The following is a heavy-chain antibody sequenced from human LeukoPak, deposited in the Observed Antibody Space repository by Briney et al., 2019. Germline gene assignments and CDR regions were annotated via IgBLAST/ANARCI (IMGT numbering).Heavy chain of an antibody. CDR1: GFTFGSYE. Sequence: GGSLRLSCAASGFTFGSYEMNWVRQAPGKGLEWIAYISSSGSTIYYADSVKGRFTISRDNAKNSLYLQMNSLRAEDTAVYYCARHVVAVGFDYWGQGTLVTVSS. CDR3: ARHVVAVGFDY. V-gene: IGHV3-48*03. J-gene: IGHJ4*02. CDR2: ISSSGSTI. D-gene: IGHD3-22*01.